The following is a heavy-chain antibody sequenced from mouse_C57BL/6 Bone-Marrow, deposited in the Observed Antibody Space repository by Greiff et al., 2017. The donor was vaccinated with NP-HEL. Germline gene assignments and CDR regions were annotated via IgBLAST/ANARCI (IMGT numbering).Heavy chain of an antibody. Sequence: EVQRVESGPGLVKPSQSLSLTCSVTGYSITSGYYWNWIRQFPGNKLEWMGYISYDGSNNYNPSLKNRISITRDTSKNQFFLKLNSVTTEDTATYYCARAYYYGRDYYAMDYWGQGTSVTVSS. CDR1: GYSITSGYY. D-gene: IGHD1-1*01. V-gene: IGHV3-6*01. CDR2: ISYDGSN. CDR3: ARAYYYGRDYYAMDY. J-gene: IGHJ4*01.